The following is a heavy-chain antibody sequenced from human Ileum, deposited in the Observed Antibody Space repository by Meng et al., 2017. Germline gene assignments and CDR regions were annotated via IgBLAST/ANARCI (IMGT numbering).Heavy chain of an antibody. CDR3: ARSSTDGVTTVNYYYYGMDV. D-gene: IGHD4-17*01. CDR2: IYTSGST. J-gene: IGHJ6*02. V-gene: IGHV4-61*02. Sequence: LRLSCTVSGGSISSGRYYWSWIQQPAGKGLEWIGRIYTSGSTNYNPSLKSRVTISLDASKNQFSLKLSSVTAADTAVYYCARSSTDGVTTVNYYYYGMDVWGQGTTVTVSS. CDR1: GGSISSGRYY.